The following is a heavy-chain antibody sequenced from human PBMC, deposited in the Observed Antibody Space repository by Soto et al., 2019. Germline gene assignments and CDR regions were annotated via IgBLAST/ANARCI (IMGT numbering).Heavy chain of an antibody. CDR1: GFTFSNYG. J-gene: IGHJ1*01. V-gene: IGHV3-33*01. Sequence: QVQLVESGGGVVQPGRSLRLSCAASGFTFSNYGMHLVRQAPGKGLEWVAVIWYDGSNKYYADSVKGRFTISRDNSKNTLYLQMNSLRAEDTAVYYCARDGVGYYDSSGYSAYFQHWGQGTLVTVSS. CDR2: IWYDGSNK. D-gene: IGHD3-22*01. CDR3: ARDGVGYYDSSGYSAYFQH.